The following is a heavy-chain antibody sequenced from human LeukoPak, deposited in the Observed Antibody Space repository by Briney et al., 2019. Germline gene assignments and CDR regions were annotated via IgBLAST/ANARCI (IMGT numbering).Heavy chain of an antibody. CDR3: TRENRPFCPFAY. V-gene: IGHV4-4*02. J-gene: IGHJ4*02. Sequence: SETLSLTCSVSGGSIDITNYWSWVRQAPGKGLEWIGEISHSGTTNYNPSLRSRVTMFLDRANNQFSLSLTSVTAADSAVYYCTRENRPFCPFAYWGQGVLVTVSS. CDR1: GGSIDITNY. CDR2: ISHSGTT. D-gene: IGHD2/OR15-2a*01.